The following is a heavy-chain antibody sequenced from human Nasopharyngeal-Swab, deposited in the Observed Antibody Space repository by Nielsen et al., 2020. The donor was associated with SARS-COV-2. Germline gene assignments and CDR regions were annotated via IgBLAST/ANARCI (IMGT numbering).Heavy chain of an antibody. CDR3: AKDHKMDSGGGVGYMDV. V-gene: IGHV3-30*02. CDR2: IRYDGFNQ. Sequence: VRQMPGKGAGVVAFIRYDGFNQHYADSVKGRFTISRDSFKNTLYLQLNSLRAEDTAVYYCAKDHKMDSGGGVGYMDVWGKGTTVTVSS. D-gene: IGHD3-16*01. J-gene: IGHJ6*03.